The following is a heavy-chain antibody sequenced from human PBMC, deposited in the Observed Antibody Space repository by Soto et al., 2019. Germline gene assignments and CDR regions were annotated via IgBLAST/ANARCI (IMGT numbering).Heavy chain of an antibody. D-gene: IGHD3-10*01. CDR2: ISYDGSNK. Sequence: GSLRLSCAASGFTFSSYGMHWVRQAPGKGLEWVAVISYDGSNKYYADSVKGRFTISRDNSKNTLYLQMNSLRAEDTAVYYCAKDVLVMVRGVQDAFDIWGQGT. CDR3: AKDVLVMVRGVQDAFDI. V-gene: IGHV3-30*18. J-gene: IGHJ3*02. CDR1: GFTFSSYG.